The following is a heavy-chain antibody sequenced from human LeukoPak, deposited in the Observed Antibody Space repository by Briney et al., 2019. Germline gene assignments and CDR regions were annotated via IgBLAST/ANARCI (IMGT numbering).Heavy chain of an antibody. J-gene: IGHJ6*03. V-gene: IGHV3-53*01. D-gene: IGHD3-22*01. CDR1: GFGVSSKY. Sequence: PGGSLRLSCAASGFGVSSKYMSWVRQAPGKGLEGGSVIYSDGTTYYADSVEGRFTISRDKSKDTLYLQMNSLRSEDTAVYYCAGDSSNYYDSTGYYYDYYYMDIWGKGTTVTVSS. CDR3: AGDSSNYYDSTGYYYDYYYMDI. CDR2: IYSDGTT.